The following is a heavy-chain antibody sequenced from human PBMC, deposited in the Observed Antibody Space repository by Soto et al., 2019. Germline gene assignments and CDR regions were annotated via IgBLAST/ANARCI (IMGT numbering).Heavy chain of an antibody. CDR2: IYYSGST. J-gene: IGHJ6*02. CDR3: ARGEYSSSSYFYYYGMDV. CDR1: GGSISYYY. Sequence: SETLSLTCSVSGGSISYYYWNWIRQPQGKGLEWIGYIYYSGSTNYNPSLKSRVTISIDTSKNQFSLKLSSVTAADTAVYYCARGEYSSSSYFYYYGMDVWGQGTTVTVSS. D-gene: IGHD6-6*01. V-gene: IGHV4-59*01.